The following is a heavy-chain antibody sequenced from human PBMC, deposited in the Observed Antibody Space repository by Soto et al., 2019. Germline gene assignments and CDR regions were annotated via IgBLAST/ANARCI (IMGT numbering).Heavy chain of an antibody. J-gene: IGHJ6*02. Sequence: QVTLKESGPVLVKPTETLTLTCTVSGFSLSNARMGVSWIRQPPGKALEWLAHIFSNDEKSYSTSLKSRLTISKDTSKSPVVLTMTNMDPVDTPTYYCALILYASFGVENDYYGMDLWGQGTTVTVSS. D-gene: IGHD3-16*01. V-gene: IGHV2-26*01. CDR1: GFSLSNARMG. CDR3: ALILYASFGVENDYYGMDL. CDR2: IFSNDEK.